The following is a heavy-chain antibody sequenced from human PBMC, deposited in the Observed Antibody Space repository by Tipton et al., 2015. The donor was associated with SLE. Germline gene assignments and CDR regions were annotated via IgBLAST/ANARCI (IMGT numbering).Heavy chain of an antibody. CDR1: GGSISIGTYY. CDR3: ARDFRAVAGRFFYYYMDV. Sequence: TLSLTCTVSGGSISIGTYYWSWIRQTAGKGLEWIGRIYFPGRTYYNPSVTSRVTIALDTSKNEFSLEMTSVTTADTGVYYCARDFRAVAGRFFYYYMDVWGKGTTVTV. CDR2: IYFPGRT. V-gene: IGHV4-61*02. D-gene: IGHD6-13*01. J-gene: IGHJ6*03.